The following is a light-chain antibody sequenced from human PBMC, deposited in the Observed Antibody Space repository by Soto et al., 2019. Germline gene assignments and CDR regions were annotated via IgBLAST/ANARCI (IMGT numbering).Light chain of an antibody. CDR2: KAS. CDR3: QQYDNYPWT. CDR1: QSISAW. J-gene: IGKJ1*01. V-gene: IGKV1-5*03. Sequence: DIQMTQSPSTLSASVGDRVSITCRASQSISAWLAWYQQRPGKAPKLLLYKASSLQSGVSSRFSGSESGTEFTLTLSSLQPEDSATYYCQQYDNYPWTFGQGTKLKIK.